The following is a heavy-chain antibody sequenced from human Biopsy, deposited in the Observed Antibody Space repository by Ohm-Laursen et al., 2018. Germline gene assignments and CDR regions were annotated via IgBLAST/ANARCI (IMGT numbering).Heavy chain of an antibody. CDR3: ALQSVAQMKNFDY. Sequence: ASVKVSCNASGFSFTGYYIHWARQAPGQGLEWMGWISPKSGGTNYAQKFQGNITMTKNTSMSTAYMEMSRLRSDDTAVYYCALQSVAQMKNFDYWGQGTLVTVSS. D-gene: IGHD6-19*01. CDR2: ISPKSGGT. CDR1: GFSFTGYY. V-gene: IGHV1-2*02. J-gene: IGHJ4*02.